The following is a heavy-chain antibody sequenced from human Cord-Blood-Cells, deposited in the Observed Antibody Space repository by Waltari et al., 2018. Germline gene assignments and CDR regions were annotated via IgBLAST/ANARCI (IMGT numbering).Heavy chain of an antibody. V-gene: IGHV3-53*01. D-gene: IGHD1-20*01. CDR3: ARELYNDDAFDI. Sequence: EVQLVESGGGLIQPGGSLRLSCAASGFTVSSHSMSWVRQAPGKGLEWVSVIYSGGSTYYADSVKGRFTISRDNSKNTLYLQMNSLRAEDTAVYYCARELYNDDAFDIWGQGTMVTVSS. CDR1: GFTVSSHS. CDR2: IYSGGST. J-gene: IGHJ3*02.